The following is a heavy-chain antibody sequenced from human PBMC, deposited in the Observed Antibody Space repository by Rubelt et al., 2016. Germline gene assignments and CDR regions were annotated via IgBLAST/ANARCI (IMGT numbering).Heavy chain of an antibody. CDR1: GGSFSGYY. V-gene: IGHV4-34*01. CDR3: AGASLIAAAGNLDY. D-gene: IGHD6-13*01. CDR2: INHSGST. Sequence: QVQLQQWGAGLLKPSETLSLTCAVYGGSFSGYYWSWIRQPPGKGLEWIGEINHSGSTNYNPSLKSLLTISVDTAKTQFSLKLSSVTAADTAVYYCAGASLIAAAGNLDYWGQGTLVTVSS. J-gene: IGHJ4*02.